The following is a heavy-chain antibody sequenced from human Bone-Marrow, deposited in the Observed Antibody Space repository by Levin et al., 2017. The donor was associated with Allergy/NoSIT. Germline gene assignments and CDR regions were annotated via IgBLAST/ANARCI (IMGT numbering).Heavy chain of an antibody. Sequence: PGGSLRLSCAASGFTFSSYAMSWVRQAPGKGLEWLSAISDGGGSIYYADSVRGRFTISRDNSKNTLYLQMNSLTAEDAAIYYCAKHYGSGTYDNYLDFWGQGTLVTVSS. J-gene: IGHJ4*02. CDR3: AKHYGSGTYDNYLDF. CDR2: ISDGGGSI. D-gene: IGHD3-10*01. CDR1: GFTFSSYA. V-gene: IGHV3-23*01.